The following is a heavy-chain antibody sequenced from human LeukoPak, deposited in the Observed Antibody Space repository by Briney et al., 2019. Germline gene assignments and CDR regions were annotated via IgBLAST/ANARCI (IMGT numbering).Heavy chain of an antibody. CDR2: ISGSGGGT. V-gene: IGHV3-23*01. Sequence: GGSLRLSCAASGFTFSSYAMSWVRQAPGKGLEWVSAISGSGGGTYYADSVKGRFTISRDNSKNTLYLQMNSLRAEDTAVYYCAKVGGVIAAAGNFDYWGQGTLVTVSS. CDR1: GFTFSSYA. D-gene: IGHD6-13*01. J-gene: IGHJ4*02. CDR3: AKVGGVIAAAGNFDY.